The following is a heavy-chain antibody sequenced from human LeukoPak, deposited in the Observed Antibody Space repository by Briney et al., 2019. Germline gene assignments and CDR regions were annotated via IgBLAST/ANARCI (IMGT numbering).Heavy chain of an antibody. J-gene: IGHJ4*02. Sequence: SETLSLTCAVYGGSFSGYYWSWIRQPPGKGLEWIGEINHSGSTNYNPSLKSRVTIPVDTSKNQFSLKLSSVTAADTAMYYCAIRIDPFDYWGQGTLVTVSS. D-gene: IGHD3-3*02. CDR1: GGSFSGYY. V-gene: IGHV4-34*01. CDR2: INHSGST. CDR3: AIRIDPFDY.